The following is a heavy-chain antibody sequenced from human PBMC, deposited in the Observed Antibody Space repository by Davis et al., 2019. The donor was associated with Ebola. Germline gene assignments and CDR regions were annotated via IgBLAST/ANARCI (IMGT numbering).Heavy chain of an antibody. CDR3: ARAAAAISFNWFDP. J-gene: IGHJ5*02. CDR2: INAGNGNT. D-gene: IGHD2-2*01. Sequence: SVKVSCKASGYTFTSYAMHWVRQAPGQRLEWMGWINAGNGNTKYSQKFQGRVTITRDTSASTAYMELSSLRSEDTAVHYCARAAAAISFNWFDPWGQGTLVTVSS. V-gene: IGHV1-3*01. CDR1: GYTFTSYA.